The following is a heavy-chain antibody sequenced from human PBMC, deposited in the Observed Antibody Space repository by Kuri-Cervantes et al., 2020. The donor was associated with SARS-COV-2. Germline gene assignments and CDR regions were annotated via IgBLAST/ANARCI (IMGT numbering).Heavy chain of an antibody. J-gene: IGHJ4*02. V-gene: IGHV3-48*04. CDR1: GFTFSAYN. Sequence: GESLKISCAASGFTFSAYNMNWVRQAPVKGLEWVSFISSGSTTNYYADSVMGRFTISRDNAKNSLSLQMNSLRVEDMAVYYCAREYTSSSPFESWGQGTLVTVSS. CDR2: ISSGSTTN. CDR3: AREYTSSSPFES. D-gene: IGHD6-6*01.